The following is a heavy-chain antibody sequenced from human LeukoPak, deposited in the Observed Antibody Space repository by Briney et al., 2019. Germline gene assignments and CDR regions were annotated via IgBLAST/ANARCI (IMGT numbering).Heavy chain of an antibody. CDR2: ISYDGSNK. V-gene: IGHV3-30*03. J-gene: IGHJ3*02. D-gene: IGHD1-26*01. CDR1: GFTFSSYG. Sequence: PGGSLRLSCAASGFTFSSYGMHWVRQAPGKGLEWVAVISYDGSNKYYADSVKGRFTISRDNSKNTLYLQMNSLRAEDTAVYYCARDWDPSGSFLWGPRGVDIWGQGTMVTVSS. CDR3: ARDWDPSGSFLWGPRGVDI.